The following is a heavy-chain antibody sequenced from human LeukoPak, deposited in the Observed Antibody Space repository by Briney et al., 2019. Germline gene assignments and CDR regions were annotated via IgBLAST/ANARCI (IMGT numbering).Heavy chain of an antibody. Sequence: GGSLRLSCAASGFTFSSYAMSWVRQAPGKGLEWVGFIRSKAYGGTTEYAASVKGRFTISRDDSKSIAYLQMNSLKTEDTAVYYCTRGFFLGAGGGQGTLVTVSS. CDR1: GFTFSSYA. CDR3: TRGFFLGAG. J-gene: IGHJ4*02. V-gene: IGHV3-49*04. CDR2: IRSKAYGGTT. D-gene: IGHD1-26*01.